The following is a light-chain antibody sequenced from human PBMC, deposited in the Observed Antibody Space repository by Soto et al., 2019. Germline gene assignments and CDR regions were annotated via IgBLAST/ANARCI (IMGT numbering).Light chain of an antibody. V-gene: IGKV3-20*01. J-gene: IGKJ2*01. CDR3: HHYLTLQDT. CDR1: QFVXSNY. Sequence: VVTSSATSRSLCRGKRATLFRRASQFVXSNYFSWSHQKAGQAPRVLXGCPPTTETGGPDRLSGSGSGTDFTLPIGRVEPDELAVYYCHHYLTLQDTLAQGTKVEIK. CDR2: CPP.